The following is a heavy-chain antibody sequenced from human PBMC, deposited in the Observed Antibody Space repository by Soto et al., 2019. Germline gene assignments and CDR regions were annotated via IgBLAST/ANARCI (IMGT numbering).Heavy chain of an antibody. V-gene: IGHV1-3*05. CDR1: GYTFTSYA. Sequence: QVQLVQSGAEEKKPGASVKVSCKASGYTFTSYAMHWVRQAPGQRLEWMGWINAGNGNTKYSQKFQGRVIITGDTSASTVYIELSSLRSEDTAVYYCASNQLGTTPYGMAVWGQGTTVTVSS. CDR3: ASNQLGTTPYGMAV. CDR2: INAGNGNT. D-gene: IGHD1-7*01. J-gene: IGHJ6*02.